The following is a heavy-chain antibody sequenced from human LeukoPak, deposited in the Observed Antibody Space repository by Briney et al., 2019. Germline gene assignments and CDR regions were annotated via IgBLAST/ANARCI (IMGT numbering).Heavy chain of an antibody. CDR1: GGSFSGYY. CDR3: ARGEGSGSYWYYYYYMDV. Sequence: SETLSLTCAVYGGSFSGYYWSWIRQPPGKGLEWIGEINHSGSTNYNPSLKSRVTISVDTSKNQFSLKLSSVTAADTAVYYCARGEGSGSYWYYYYYMDVWGKGTTVTISS. CDR2: INHSGST. J-gene: IGHJ6*03. D-gene: IGHD3-10*01. V-gene: IGHV4-34*01.